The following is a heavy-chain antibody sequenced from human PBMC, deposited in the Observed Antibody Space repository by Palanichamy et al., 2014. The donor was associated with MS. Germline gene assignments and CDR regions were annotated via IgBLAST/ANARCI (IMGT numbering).Heavy chain of an antibody. Sequence: EVQLVESGGGLVKPGGSLRLSCAASGFTFSSYSMNWVRQAPGKGLEWVSSISSSSSYIYYADSVKGRFTISRDNAKNSLYLQMNSLRAEDTAVYYCARGSKSWAGGMDVWGQGTTVTVSS. CDR2: ISSSSSYI. CDR1: GFTFSSYS. V-gene: IGHV3-21*01. CDR3: ARGSKSWAGGMDV. J-gene: IGHJ6*02. D-gene: IGHD6-19*01.